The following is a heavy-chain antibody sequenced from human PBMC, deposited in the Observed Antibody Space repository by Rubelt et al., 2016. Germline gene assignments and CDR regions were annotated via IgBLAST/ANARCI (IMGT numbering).Heavy chain of an antibody. D-gene: IGHD3-10*01. J-gene: IGHJ4*02. Sequence: GGSVISNYWSWIRQPPGKGLEWSGYIYYTGTTNYNPSLKSRVTISVNTSKNQFSRKLTSVTAADTAVYYCARLRGGTDYWGQGTLVTVSS. V-gene: IGHV4-59*08. CDR2: IYYTGTT. CDR1: GGSVISNY. CDR3: ARLRGGTDY.